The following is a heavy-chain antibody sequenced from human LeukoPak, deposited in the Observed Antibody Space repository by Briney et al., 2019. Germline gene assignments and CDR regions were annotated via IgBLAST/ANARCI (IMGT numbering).Heavy chain of an antibody. V-gene: IGHV4-30-4*01. CDR3: ATRIAAAGTYYFDY. Sequence: SETLSLTCTVSGGSISSGDYYWSWIRQPPGKGLEWIGNIYYSGNTYYNSSLKSRVTISVDTSKNQFSLKLSSVTAADTAVYYCATRIAAAGTYYFDYWGQGTLVTVSS. CDR1: GGSISSGDYY. CDR2: IYYSGNT. J-gene: IGHJ4*02. D-gene: IGHD6-13*01.